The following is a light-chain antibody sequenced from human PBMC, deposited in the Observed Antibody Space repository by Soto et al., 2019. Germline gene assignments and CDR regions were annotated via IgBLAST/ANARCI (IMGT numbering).Light chain of an antibody. CDR3: QQYNHWPLT. CDR2: AAS. CDR1: QGLGTN. Sequence: EVVTTQSPATLSVSPGERATLSCRASQGLGTNLAWHQQKPGQPPRLLIYAASTRATGVPGRFSGSGSGREFTLTISSRQSEDFAVYYCQQYNHWPLTFGGGTKVDIK. J-gene: IGKJ4*01. V-gene: IGKV3-15*01.